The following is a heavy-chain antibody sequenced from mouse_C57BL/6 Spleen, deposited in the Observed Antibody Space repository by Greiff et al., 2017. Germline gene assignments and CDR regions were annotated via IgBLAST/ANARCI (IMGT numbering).Heavy chain of an antibody. Sequence: VQLQESGPELVKPGASVKISCKASGYTFTDYYINWVKQRPGQGLEWIGWIFPGSGSTYYNEKFKGKATLTVDKSSSTAYMLLSSLTSEDSAVYFCARSTHHSSGYAMDYWGQGTSVTVSS. CDR2: IFPGSGST. D-gene: IGHD3-2*02. CDR3: ARSTHHSSGYAMDY. V-gene: IGHV1-75*01. CDR1: GYTFTDYY. J-gene: IGHJ4*01.